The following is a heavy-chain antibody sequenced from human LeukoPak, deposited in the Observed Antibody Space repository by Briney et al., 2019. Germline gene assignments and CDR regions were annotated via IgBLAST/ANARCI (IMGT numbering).Heavy chain of an antibody. CDR3: ARGYFGDYVLDT. V-gene: IGHV1-2*02. J-gene: IGHJ5*02. D-gene: IGHD4-17*01. CDR1: GYSFSDHY. Sequence: ASVKISCKAYGYSFSDHYIHWVRQAPGQGLEYLGWINPNSGGTNYAQKFQGRVTLTRDTSIDTAYIHLDSLTSDDTAVYFCARGYFGDYVLDTWGQGTLVTVSS. CDR2: INPNSGGT.